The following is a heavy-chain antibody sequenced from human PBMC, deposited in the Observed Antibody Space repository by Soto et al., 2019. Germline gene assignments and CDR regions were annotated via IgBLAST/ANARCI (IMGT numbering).Heavy chain of an antibody. D-gene: IGHD3-10*01. CDR2: ISGSGGST. J-gene: IGHJ4*02. CDR1: GFTFSSYA. Sequence: EVQLLESGGGLVQPGGSLRLSCAASGFTFSSYAMRWVRQAPGKGLEWVSAISGSGGSTYYADSVKGRFTISRDNSKNTLYLQMNSLRAEDTAVYYCAKDKDWFGELFSFDYWGQGTLVTVSS. V-gene: IGHV3-23*01. CDR3: AKDKDWFGELFSFDY.